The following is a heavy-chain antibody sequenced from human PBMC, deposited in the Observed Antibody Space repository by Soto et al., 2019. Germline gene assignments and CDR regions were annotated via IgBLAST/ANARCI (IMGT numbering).Heavy chain of an antibody. CDR2: IYHSGST. J-gene: IGHJ4*02. CDR3: AAYYESTGYRFAY. D-gene: IGHD3-22*01. CDR1: GASISSSNW. Sequence: QVQLQESGPGLVRPSGTLSLTCAVSGASISSSNWWSWVRQPPGKGLAWIGEIYHSGSTHYNPSLTSRVTMSVDKCKHQFSLNLSSVTAADPAVYYCAAYYESTGYRFAYWGQGTLVTVFS. V-gene: IGHV4-4*02.